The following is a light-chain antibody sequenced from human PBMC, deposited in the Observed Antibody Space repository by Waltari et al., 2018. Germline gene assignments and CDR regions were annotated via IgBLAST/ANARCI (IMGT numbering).Light chain of an antibody. V-gene: IGLV2-14*01. J-gene: IGLJ1*01. CDR3: SSYTSSSTLCV. CDR1: SSDVGGYNY. CDR2: EVS. Sequence: QSALTQPASVSGSPGQSITISCTGTSSDVGGYNYVSWYQQHPGKAPKLMIYEVSNRPSGVSNRVSGSKSGNTASLTISGLQAEDEADYYCSSYTSSSTLCVFGTGTKVTVL.